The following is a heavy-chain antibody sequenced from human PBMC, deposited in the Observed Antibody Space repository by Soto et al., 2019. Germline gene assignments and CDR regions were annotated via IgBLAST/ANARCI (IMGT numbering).Heavy chain of an antibody. V-gene: IGHV3-33*01. CDR2: IWYDGSNK. CDR1: GFTFSSYG. CDR3: ARDFGGGSPREMVDY. J-gene: IGHJ4*02. D-gene: IGHD1-26*01. Sequence: QPGGSLRLSCAASGFTFSSYGMHWVRQAPGKGLEWVAVIWYDGSNKFYADSVKGRFTISRDNSKNTLYLQMNSLRAEDTAVYYCARDFGGGSPREMVDYWGQGTLVTVSS.